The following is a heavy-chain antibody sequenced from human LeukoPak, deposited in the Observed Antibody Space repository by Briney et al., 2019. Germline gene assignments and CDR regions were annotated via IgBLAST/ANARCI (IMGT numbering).Heavy chain of an antibody. V-gene: IGHV3-53*01. CDR2: IYSGGST. CDR3: AREPYCSGGSCYHAFDI. Sequence: GGSLRLPCAASGFTVSSNYMNWVRQAPGKGLEWVSVIYSGGSTNYADSVKGRFTISRDNSKKTVYLQMNSLRAEDTAVYYCAREPYCSGGSCYHAFDIWGQGTMVTVSS. D-gene: IGHD2-15*01. J-gene: IGHJ3*02. CDR1: GFTVSSNY.